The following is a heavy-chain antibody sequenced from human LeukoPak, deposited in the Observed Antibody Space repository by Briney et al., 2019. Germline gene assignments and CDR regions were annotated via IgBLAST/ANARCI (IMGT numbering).Heavy chain of an antibody. D-gene: IGHD2-15*01. CDR2: INHSGST. V-gene: IGHV4-61*08. Sequence: EPSETLSLTCTVSGDSISSGDSYWSWIRQPPGKGLEWIGEINHSGSTNYNPSLKSRVTISVDTSKNQFSLKLSSVTAADTAVYYCARDKLVGSYYYYGMDVWGQGATVTVSS. CDR3: ARDKLVGSYYYYGMDV. J-gene: IGHJ6*02. CDR1: GDSISSGDSY.